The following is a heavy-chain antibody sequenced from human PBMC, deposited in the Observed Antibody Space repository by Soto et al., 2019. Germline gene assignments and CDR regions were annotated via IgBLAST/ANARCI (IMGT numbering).Heavy chain of an antibody. D-gene: IGHD2-15*01. CDR1: GYTFTSYY. Sequence: ASVKVSCKASGYTFTSYYMHWVRQAPGQGLEWMGIINPSGGSTSYAQKFQGRVTMTRDTSTSTVYMELSSLRSEDTAVYYCAREPRYCSGGSCPDAFDIWGQGTMVTVS. CDR3: AREPRYCSGGSCPDAFDI. V-gene: IGHV1-46*01. CDR2: INPSGGST. J-gene: IGHJ3*02.